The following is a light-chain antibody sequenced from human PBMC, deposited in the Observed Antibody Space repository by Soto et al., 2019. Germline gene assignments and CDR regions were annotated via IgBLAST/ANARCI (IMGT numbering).Light chain of an antibody. CDR1: SSDVGGYNY. V-gene: IGLV2-8*01. Sequence: QSALTQPPSASGSPGQSVTISCTGTSSDVGGYNYVSWYQQHPGKAPKLMIYEVSKRPSGVPDRFSGSKPGNTASLTVSGLQAEEEADYNSSLFAGSNNLGFGGGTKVTL. J-gene: IGLJ3*02. CDR3: SLFAGSNNLG. CDR2: EVS.